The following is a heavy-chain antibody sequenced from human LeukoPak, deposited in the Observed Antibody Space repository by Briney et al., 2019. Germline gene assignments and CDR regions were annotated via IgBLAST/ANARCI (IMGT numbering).Heavy chain of an antibody. D-gene: IGHD3-3*01. CDR2: IRYDGSNK. CDR1: GFTFSSYG. Sequence: GGSLRLSCAASGFTFSSYGMHWVRQAPGKGLEWVAFIRYDGSNKYYADSVKGRFTISRDNSKDTLYLQMNSLRAEDTAVYYCAKESYVLRFLEWLPLDYWGQGTLVTVSS. V-gene: IGHV3-30*02. J-gene: IGHJ4*02. CDR3: AKESYVLRFLEWLPLDY.